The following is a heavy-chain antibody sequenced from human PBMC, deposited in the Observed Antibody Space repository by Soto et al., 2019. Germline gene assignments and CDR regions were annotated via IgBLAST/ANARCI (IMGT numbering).Heavy chain of an antibody. Sequence: VGSLIRSCAASGFTFSGSSMHWVLQASGKGLECVASLTIKANSYATAYAASVKGRFTISRDDSKNTAYLQMNRLKTEDTAVYYCTRQRLYYYGSGSYYAPPYYYGMDVWGQGTTVTVSS. D-gene: IGHD3-10*01. V-gene: IGHV3-73*01. J-gene: IGHJ6*01. CDR2: LTIKANSYAT. CDR3: TRQRLYYYGSGSYYAPPYYYGMDV. CDR1: GFTFSGSS.